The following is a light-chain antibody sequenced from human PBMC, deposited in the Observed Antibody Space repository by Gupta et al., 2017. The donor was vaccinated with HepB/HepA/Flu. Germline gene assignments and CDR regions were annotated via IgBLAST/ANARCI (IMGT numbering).Light chain of an antibody. Sequence: EIVMTQSPGTLSVSPGERATLSCRASQSVSSDLAWYQQKPGQTPRLLIYGASTRATGIPARFSGSGSGTECTLTISSLQSEDFAIYYCQQYNNWPLTFGGGTKVEIK. V-gene: IGKV3-15*01. CDR2: GAS. J-gene: IGKJ4*01. CDR1: QSVSSD. CDR3: QQYNNWPLT.